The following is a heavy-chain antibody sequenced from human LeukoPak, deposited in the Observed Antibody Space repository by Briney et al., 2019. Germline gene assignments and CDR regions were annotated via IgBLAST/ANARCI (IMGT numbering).Heavy chain of an antibody. J-gene: IGHJ1*01. D-gene: IGHD3-10*01. CDR3: ARPPSYYYGSGSHPGYFQH. V-gene: IGHV4-34*01. CDR1: GGSFSGYY. Sequence: PSETLSLTCAVYGGSFSGYYWSWIRQPPGKGLEWIGEINHSGSTNYNPSLKSRVTISVDTSKNQLSLKLSSVTAADTAVYYCARPPSYYYGSGSHPGYFQHWGQGTLVTVSS. CDR2: INHSGST.